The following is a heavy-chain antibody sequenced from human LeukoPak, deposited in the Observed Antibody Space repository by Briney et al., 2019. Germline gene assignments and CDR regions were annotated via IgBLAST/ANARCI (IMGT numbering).Heavy chain of an antibody. J-gene: IGHJ4*02. Sequence: ASVKVSCKASGYTFTGYYMHWVRQAPGQGLEWMGWINPNSGGTNSAQKFQGRVTMTRDTSISTAYMELSRLRSDDAAVYYCAREFVGESTTAGEFDYWGQGTLVTVSS. CDR2: INPNSGGT. CDR1: GYTFTGYY. D-gene: IGHD4-11*01. CDR3: AREFVGESTTAGEFDY. V-gene: IGHV1-2*02.